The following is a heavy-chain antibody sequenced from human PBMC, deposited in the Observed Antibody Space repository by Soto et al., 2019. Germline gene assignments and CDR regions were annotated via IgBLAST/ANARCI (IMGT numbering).Heavy chain of an antibody. J-gene: IGHJ6*02. CDR2: IKSKTDGGTT. V-gene: IGHV3-15*01. CDR3: TTDQQGTTWDYYYYGMDV. Sequence: PAGSLRLSCAASGFTFSNAWMSWVRQAQGKGLEWVGRIKSKTDGGTTDYAAPVKGRFTISRDDSKNTLYLQMNSLKTEDTAVYYCTTDQQGTTWDYYYYGMDVWGQGTTVTVSS. CDR1: GFTFSNAW. D-gene: IGHD1-1*01.